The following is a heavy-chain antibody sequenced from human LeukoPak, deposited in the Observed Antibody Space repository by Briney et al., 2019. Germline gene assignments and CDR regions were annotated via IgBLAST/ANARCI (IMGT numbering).Heavy chain of an antibody. D-gene: IGHD2/OR15-2a*01. CDR3: ARQTRRVGGNSALGWLDP. Sequence: SETLSLTCTVSDGSLSSSSYFWGWIRHPPGKGLEWIGSIYYTGSSYYTPSLKSRVTISIDTSNNQFSLILSSVTAADTAVYYCARQTRRVGGNSALGWLDPWGQGTLVTVSS. CDR1: DGSLSSSSYF. J-gene: IGHJ5*02. V-gene: IGHV4-39*01. CDR2: IYYTGSS.